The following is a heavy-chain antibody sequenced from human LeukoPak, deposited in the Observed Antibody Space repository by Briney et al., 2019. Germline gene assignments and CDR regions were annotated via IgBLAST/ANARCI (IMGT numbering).Heavy chain of an antibody. CDR3: ARHRYYGYYFDY. V-gene: IGHV4-34*01. CDR1: GGSFSGYY. Sequence: SETLSLTCAVYGGSFSGYYWSWIRQPPGKGLEWIGEINHSGSTNYNPSLKSRVTISVDTSKNQFSLKLSSVTAADTAVYYCARHRYYGYYFDYWGQGTLVTVSS. CDR2: INHSGST. D-gene: IGHD2/OR15-2a*01. J-gene: IGHJ4*02.